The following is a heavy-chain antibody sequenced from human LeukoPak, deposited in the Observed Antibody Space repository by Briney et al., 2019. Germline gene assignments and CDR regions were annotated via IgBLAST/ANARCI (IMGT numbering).Heavy chain of an antibody. Sequence: PGGSLRLSCAASGFSFSTYAMTWVRRAPGKGLEWVSDISGSGGSPYYAESVEGRFNTSRDTSKNTLYLQMNSLRGEDKAVYYCAKAVYDSSGSFDFWGQGTLVTVSS. J-gene: IGHJ4*02. CDR3: AKAVYDSSGSFDF. CDR1: GFSFSTYA. D-gene: IGHD3-22*01. V-gene: IGHV3-23*01. CDR2: ISGSGGSP.